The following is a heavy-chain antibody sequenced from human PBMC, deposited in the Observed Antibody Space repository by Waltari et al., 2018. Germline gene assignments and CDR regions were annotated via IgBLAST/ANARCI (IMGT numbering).Heavy chain of an antibody. Sequence: QVQLQESGPGLVKPSQTLSLTCTVYGGSISSGSYYWSWIRQPAGKGLEWIGYIYTSGSTNYNPSLXXXVTISVDTSKNQFSLXLSSVTAADTAVYYCARESAAGTGFDYWGQGTLVXVSS. V-gene: IGHV4-61*09. CDR1: GGSISSGSYY. CDR3: ARESAAGTGFDY. CDR2: IYTSGST. D-gene: IGHD6-13*01. J-gene: IGHJ4*02.